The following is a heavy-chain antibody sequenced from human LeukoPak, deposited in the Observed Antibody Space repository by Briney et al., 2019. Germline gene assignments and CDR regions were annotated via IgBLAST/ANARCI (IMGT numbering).Heavy chain of an antibody. D-gene: IGHD1-1*01. CDR1: GGSISSYY. Sequence: PSETLSLTCTVSGGSISSYYWSWIRQPPGKGLEWIGYIYYSGSTNYNPSLKSRVTISVDTSKNQFSLKLISVTAADTAVYYCARDPRGGTSRDNWFDPWGQGTLVTVSS. CDR2: IYYSGST. CDR3: ARDPRGGTSRDNWFDP. V-gene: IGHV4-59*01. J-gene: IGHJ5*02.